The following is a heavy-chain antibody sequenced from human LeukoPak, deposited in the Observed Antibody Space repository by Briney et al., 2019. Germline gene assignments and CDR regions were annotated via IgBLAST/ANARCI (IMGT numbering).Heavy chain of an antibody. CDR1: GFTFSIYA. CDR3: AKRTVGATSPFDY. D-gene: IGHD1-26*01. V-gene: IGHV3-30-3*02. J-gene: IGHJ4*02. Sequence: PGRSPRLSCAASGFTFSIYAMHWVRRAPGKGLEWVAAIAYDGSRENYAASVKGRLTISRDNSKNMLYLQMNSLRAEDTAVYYCAKRTVGATSPFDYWGQGTLVTVSS. CDR2: IAYDGSRE.